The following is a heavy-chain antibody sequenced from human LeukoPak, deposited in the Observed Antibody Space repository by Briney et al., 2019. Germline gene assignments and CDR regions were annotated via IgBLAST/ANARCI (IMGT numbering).Heavy chain of an antibody. V-gene: IGHV4-4*07. Sequence: SETLSLTCTVSGGSISSYYWSWIRQPAGKGLEWIGRIYTSGSTNYNPSLKSRVTMSVDTSKNQFSLKLSSVTAADTAVYYCARATPPYGSGRPSLYYYGMDVWGQGTTVTVSS. CDR3: ARATPPYGSGRPSLYYYGMDV. CDR1: GGSISSYY. J-gene: IGHJ6*02. CDR2: IYTSGST. D-gene: IGHD3-10*01.